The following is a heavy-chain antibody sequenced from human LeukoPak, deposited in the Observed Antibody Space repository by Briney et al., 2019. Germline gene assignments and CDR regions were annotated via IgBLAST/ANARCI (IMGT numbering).Heavy chain of an antibody. Sequence: KPSETLSLTCTVSGTSMTSYFWSWIRQPPGKGLEWIGYIYHSGSSFYNPSLKSRVTISVDTSKNQFSLKLSSVTAADTAVYYCARGPVGGTTYNDGDAFDIWGQGTMVTVSS. CDR2: IYHSGSS. D-gene: IGHD1-7*01. CDR3: ARGPVGGTTYNDGDAFDI. J-gene: IGHJ3*02. CDR1: GTSMTSYF. V-gene: IGHV4-59*01.